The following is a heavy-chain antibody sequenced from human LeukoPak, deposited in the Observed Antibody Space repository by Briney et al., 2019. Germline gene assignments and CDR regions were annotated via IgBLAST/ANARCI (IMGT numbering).Heavy chain of an antibody. CDR1: GGSISSYY. Sequence: SETLSLTCTVSGGSISSYYWSWIRQPAGKGLEWIGRIYTSGSTNYNPSLKSRVTMSVDTSKNQFSLKLSSVTAADTAVYYCARVGYCSSTSCYTGLDYFDYWGQGTLVTVSS. V-gene: IGHV4-4*07. CDR3: ARVGYCSSTSCYTGLDYFDY. J-gene: IGHJ4*02. D-gene: IGHD2-2*02. CDR2: IYTSGST.